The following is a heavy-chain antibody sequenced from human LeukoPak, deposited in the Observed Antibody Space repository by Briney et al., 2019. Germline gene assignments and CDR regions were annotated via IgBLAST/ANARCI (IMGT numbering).Heavy chain of an antibody. J-gene: IGHJ4*02. Sequence: GGPLRLSCAASGFTFSSYAMSWVRQAPGKGLEWVSAISGSGGSTYYADSVKGRFTISRDNSKNTLYLQMNSLRAEDTAVYYCAKGVYSSSWPDFDYWGQGTLVTVSS. V-gene: IGHV3-23*01. CDR3: AKGVYSSSWPDFDY. D-gene: IGHD6-13*01. CDR1: GFTFSSYA. CDR2: ISGSGGST.